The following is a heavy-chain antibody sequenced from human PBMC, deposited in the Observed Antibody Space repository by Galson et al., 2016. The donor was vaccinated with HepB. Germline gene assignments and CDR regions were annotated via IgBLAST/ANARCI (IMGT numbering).Heavy chain of an antibody. CDR2: INPSGGGT. J-gene: IGHJ4*02. CDR3: ARPFYGEYYYFDY. V-gene: IGHV1-46*01. CDR1: RYTFTTYW. Sequence: SVKVSCKASRYTFTTYWMHWVRQAPGQGLEWVGVINPSGGGTSYAQKFQGRVSMTSDTSTSTVYMQLISLGSEDTAVYYCARPFYGEYYYFDYWGQGTLVIVSS. D-gene: IGHD4-17*01.